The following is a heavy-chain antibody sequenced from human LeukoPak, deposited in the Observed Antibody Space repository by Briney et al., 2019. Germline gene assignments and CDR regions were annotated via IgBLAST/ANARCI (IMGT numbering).Heavy chain of an antibody. CDR3: ARHKSFDYLSPIDS. V-gene: IGHV4-34*01. CDR1: GGSFSGYY. CDR2: IYYTGST. D-gene: IGHD3-9*01. Sequence: SETLSLTCAVYGGSFSGYYWSWIRQPPGKGLEWIGSIYYTGSTYYKPSLKSRVTISVDASKNLISLKLSSVTAADTAVYFCARHKSFDYLSPIDSWGQGTLVTVSS. J-gene: IGHJ4*02.